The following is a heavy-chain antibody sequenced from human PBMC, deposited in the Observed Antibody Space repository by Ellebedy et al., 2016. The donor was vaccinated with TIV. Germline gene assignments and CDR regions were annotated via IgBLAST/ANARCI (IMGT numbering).Heavy chain of an antibody. CDR2: ISGSGDIT. D-gene: IGHD6-13*01. V-gene: IGHV3-23*01. CDR3: AKDRDYSSSYYMGDGSFDV. Sequence: GESLKISXTASGFTFSSFAMSWVRQAPGKGLEWVSSISGSGDITYYADSVKGRFTISRDNSKTTLYLQMNNLRAEDTAVYYCAKDRDYSSSYYMGDGSFDVWGQGTMVTVSS. J-gene: IGHJ3*01. CDR1: GFTFSSFA.